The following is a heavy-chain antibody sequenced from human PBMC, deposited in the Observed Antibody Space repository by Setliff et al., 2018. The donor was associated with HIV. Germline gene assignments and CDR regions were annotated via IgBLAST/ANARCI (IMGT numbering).Heavy chain of an antibody. D-gene: IGHD2-21*02. CDR3: ATLDPSGGNFLAY. J-gene: IGHJ4*02. V-gene: IGHV4-38-2*02. Sequence: SETLSLTCTVSGDSVNGYYWGWIRQPPGKGLEWIGSIYHSGSTYYNPSLKSRVTISVDTSKMQFSLRLTSVTAADTAVYYCATLDPSGGNFLAYWGQGTLVTVSS. CDR2: IYHSGST. CDR1: GDSVNGYY.